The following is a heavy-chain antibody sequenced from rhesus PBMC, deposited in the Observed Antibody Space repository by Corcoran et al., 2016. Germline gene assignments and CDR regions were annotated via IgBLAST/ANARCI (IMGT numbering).Heavy chain of an antibody. CDR1: GYSISSGYG. CDR2: ISYSGST. D-gene: IGHD2-15*01. Sequence: QLQLQESGPGLVKPSETLSLTCAVSGYSISSGYGWSWIRQPPGKGLEWIGYISYSGSTSYNPSLKSRVTISRDTSKNQFSLKLSSVTAADTAVYYCARDEAEYCSSTYCSSGDYWGQGVLVTVSS. V-gene: IGHV4-122*02. CDR3: ARDEAEYCSSTYCSSGDY. J-gene: IGHJ4*01.